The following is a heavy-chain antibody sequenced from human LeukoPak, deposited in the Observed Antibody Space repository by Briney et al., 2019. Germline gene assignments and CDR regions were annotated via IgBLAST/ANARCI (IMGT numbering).Heavy chain of an antibody. Sequence: SVKVSCKASGGTFSSYAISWVRQAPGQGLEWMGGIIPIFGTANYAQKFQGRVTITADKSTSTAHMELSSLRSEDTAVYYCARTYCSGGSCPHDAFDIWGQGTMVTVSS. J-gene: IGHJ3*02. V-gene: IGHV1-69*06. CDR3: ARTYCSGGSCPHDAFDI. CDR1: GGTFSSYA. CDR2: IIPIFGTA. D-gene: IGHD2-15*01.